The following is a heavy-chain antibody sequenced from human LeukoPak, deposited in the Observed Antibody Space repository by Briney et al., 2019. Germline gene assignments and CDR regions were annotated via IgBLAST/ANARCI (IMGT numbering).Heavy chain of an antibody. CDR3: ARGPRTIAVADY. CDR1: GFTFSSYE. Sequence: GGSLRLSCAASGFTFSSYEMNWVRQAPGKGLEWVSYISSSGSTIYYADSVKGRFTISRDNAKNSLYLQMNSLRVEDTAVYYCARGPRTIAVADYWGQGTLVTVSS. J-gene: IGHJ4*02. D-gene: IGHD6-19*01. CDR2: ISSSGSTI. V-gene: IGHV3-48*03.